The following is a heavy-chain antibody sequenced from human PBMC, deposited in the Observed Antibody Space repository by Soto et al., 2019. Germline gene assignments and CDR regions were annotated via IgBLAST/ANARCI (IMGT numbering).Heavy chain of an antibody. J-gene: IGHJ4*02. Sequence: SETLSLTCTVSGGSISSGGYYWSWIRQHPGKGLEWMGYIYYSGSTYYNPSLKSRVTISVDTSKNQFSLKLSSVTAADTAVYYCATSLRFLEWLSFDYWGQGTLVTVSS. CDR1: GGSISSGGYY. CDR2: IYYSGST. CDR3: ATSLRFLEWLSFDY. V-gene: IGHV4-31*03. D-gene: IGHD3-3*01.